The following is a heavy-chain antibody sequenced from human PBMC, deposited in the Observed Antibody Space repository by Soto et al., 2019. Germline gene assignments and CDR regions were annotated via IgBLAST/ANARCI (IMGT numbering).Heavy chain of an antibody. CDR1: EFTFSQHW. CDR2: IKPDGSEK. J-gene: IGHJ4*02. D-gene: IGHD4-17*01. CDR3: ARGHYGRDY. Sequence: ESGGGLIQPGGSLRLSCAASEFTFSQHWMSWVRQALGKGLEWVADIKPDGSEKYYVDSVKGRFTISRDNAKNSVYLQMNSLRAEDTAVYYCARGHYGRDYWGQGTLVTVSS. V-gene: IGHV3-7*01.